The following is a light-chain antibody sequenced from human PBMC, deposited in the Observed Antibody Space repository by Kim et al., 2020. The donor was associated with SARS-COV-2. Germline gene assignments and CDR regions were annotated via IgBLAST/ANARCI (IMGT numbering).Light chain of an antibody. V-gene: IGLV3-27*01. CDR1: VLAKRY. Sequence: SYELTQPSSVSVSPGQTARITCSGDVLAKRYARWFQQNPGQAPLLVIYKDSKRPSGIPERFSGSSSGTTVTLTISGAQVEDEADYYCYSAADNNWLFGGGTQLTVL. CDR3: YSAADNNWL. J-gene: IGLJ3*02. CDR2: KDS.